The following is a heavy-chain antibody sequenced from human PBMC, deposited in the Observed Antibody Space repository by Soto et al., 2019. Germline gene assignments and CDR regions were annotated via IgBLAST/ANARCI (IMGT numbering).Heavy chain of an antibody. Sequence: GGSLRLSCTTSGFSFSDFYMSWIRQTPGKGLEWLAYISSRGAAILHADSVKGRFTISRDNSENTLFLQMSSLRGDDTAIYFCARDEAAPGNGKLDYWGQGTLVTVSS. J-gene: IGHJ4*02. CDR3: ARDEAAPGNGKLDY. V-gene: IGHV3-11*04. CDR1: GFSFSDFY. D-gene: IGHD6-13*01. CDR2: ISSRGAAI.